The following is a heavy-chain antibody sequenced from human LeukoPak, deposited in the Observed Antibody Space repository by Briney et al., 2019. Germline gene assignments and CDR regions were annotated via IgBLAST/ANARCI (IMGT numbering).Heavy chain of an antibody. CDR2: IYHSGST. J-gene: IGHJ3*02. V-gene: IGHV4-30-2*01. Sequence: SQTLSLTCTVSGGSISSGGYYWSWIRQPPGKGLEWLGYIYHSGSTYYNPSLKSRVTISVDRSKNQFSPKLSSVTAADTAVYYCARVGNLERLAFDIWGQGTMVTVSS. CDR1: GGSISSGGYY. D-gene: IGHD1-1*01. CDR3: ARVGNLERLAFDI.